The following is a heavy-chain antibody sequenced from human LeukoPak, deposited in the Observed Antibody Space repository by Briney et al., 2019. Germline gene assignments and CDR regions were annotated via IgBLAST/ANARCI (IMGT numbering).Heavy chain of an antibody. D-gene: IGHD7-27*01. CDR3: ARDMTKLGYFDY. V-gene: IGHV3-66*02. J-gene: IGHJ4*02. CDR1: GFTVSSNY. CDR2: IYSGGST. Sequence: GGSLRLSCAASGFTVSSNYMSWVRQAPGKGLEWVSVIYSGGSTYYADSVKGRFTISRDNSKNTLYLQMNSLRAEDTAVYYCARDMTKLGYFDYWGQGTLVTVSP.